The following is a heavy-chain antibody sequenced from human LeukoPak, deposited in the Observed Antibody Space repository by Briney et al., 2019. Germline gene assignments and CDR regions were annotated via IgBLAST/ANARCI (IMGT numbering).Heavy chain of an antibody. CDR3: AKDMGWLSRAVDI. Sequence: GGSLRLSCAASGFTFDDYTMHWVRQAPGKGLEWVSGISWNSGSIGYADSVKGRFTISRDNAKNSLYLQMNSLRAEDTALYYCAKDMGWLSRAVDIWGQGTMVTVSS. CDR2: ISWNSGSI. D-gene: IGHD5-24*01. V-gene: IGHV3-9*01. CDR1: GFTFDDYT. J-gene: IGHJ3*02.